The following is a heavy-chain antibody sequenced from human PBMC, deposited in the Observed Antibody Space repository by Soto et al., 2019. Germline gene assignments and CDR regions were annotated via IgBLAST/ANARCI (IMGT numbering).Heavy chain of an antibody. J-gene: IGHJ5*02. CDR2: IHPSRDT. Sequence: QVQLQQWGAGLLKPSETLSLTFAVHSGSFSSYYCTWTRQPQGKGLEWIGEIHPSRDTDYNPTLSNRVNKSFNTYKIQFFLRLTSVTAADTAVYFCSRGRDPHKGCRTWGQGTLVTVSS. CDR1: SGSFSSYY. V-gene: IGHV4-34*02. CDR3: SRGRDPHKGCRT.